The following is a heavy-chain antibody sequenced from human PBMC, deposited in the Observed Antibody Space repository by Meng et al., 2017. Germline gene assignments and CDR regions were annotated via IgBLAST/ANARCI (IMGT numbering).Heavy chain of an antibody. CDR1: GGSFNGYD. J-gene: IGHJ4*02. Sequence: QVQVQPWGAGLLRPSETLSLTCGVYGGSFNGYDWTWIRQPPGKGLEWVGDINHSGSTNYYPSLKSRVTISLDTSKNQFSLKLRSVTAADTAVYFCARGFYSSGWNTFDYWGQGTLVTVSS. V-gene: IGHV4-34*01. D-gene: IGHD6-19*01. CDR3: ARGFYSSGWNTFDY. CDR2: INHSGST.